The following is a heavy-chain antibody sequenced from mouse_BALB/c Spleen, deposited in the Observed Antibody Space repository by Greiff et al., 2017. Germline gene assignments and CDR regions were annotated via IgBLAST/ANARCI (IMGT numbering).Heavy chain of an antibody. CDR2: ISSGGST. Sequence: EVKLMESGGGLVKPGGSLKLSCAASGFTFSSYAMSWVRQTPEKRLEWVASISSGGSTYYPDSVKGRFTISRDNARNILYLQMSSLRSEDTAMYYCARGFDYLYYFDYWGQGTTLTVSS. CDR3: ARGFDYLYYFDY. J-gene: IGHJ2*01. V-gene: IGHV5-6-5*01. D-gene: IGHD2-4*01. CDR1: GFTFSSYA.